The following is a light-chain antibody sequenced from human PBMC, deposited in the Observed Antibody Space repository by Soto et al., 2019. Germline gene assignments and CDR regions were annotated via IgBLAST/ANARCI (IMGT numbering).Light chain of an antibody. CDR3: QQYAASPLT. CDR1: QSVASNY. CDR2: GAS. J-gene: IGKJ4*01. V-gene: IGKV3-20*01. Sequence: EIVLTQSPGTLSLSLGDRATLSCWASQSVASNYLAWYQQRPGQAPSLLIYGASTRATGVPDRFSGSGSGTDFTLTISRLEPEDFAVYFCQQYAASPLTFGGGTKVEIK.